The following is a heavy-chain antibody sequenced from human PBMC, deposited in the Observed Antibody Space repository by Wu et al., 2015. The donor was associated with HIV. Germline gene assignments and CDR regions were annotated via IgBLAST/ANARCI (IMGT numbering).Heavy chain of an antibody. CDR1: GYTFTGYY. CDR3: ARDAGFSWIVGGHSWFDP. CDR2: INPNSGGT. D-gene: IGHD1-26*01. J-gene: IGHJ5*02. V-gene: IGHV1-2*02. Sequence: QVQLVQSGAEVRKPGASVKVSCKASGYTFTGYYMHWVRQAPGQGLEWMGWINPNSGGTNYAQKFQGRVTMTRDTSISTAYMELSRLRSDDTAVYYCARDAGFSWIVGGHSWFDPWGQGTLVTVSS.